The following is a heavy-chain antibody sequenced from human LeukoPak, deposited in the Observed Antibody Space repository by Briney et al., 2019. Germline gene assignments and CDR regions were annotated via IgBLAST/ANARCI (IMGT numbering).Heavy chain of an antibody. V-gene: IGHV1-2*02. CDR2: INPNSGGT. D-gene: IGHD6-13*01. J-gene: IGHJ3*02. CDR3: ARGETEETGTRPDAFDI. Sequence: ASVKVSCKASGYTFTGYYMHWFRQAPGQGLEWMGWINPNSGGTKYSQKFQGRVTMTRDMSISTAYMELTRLRSDDTAVYYCARGETEETGTRPDAFDIWGQGTMVTVSS. CDR1: GYTFTGYY.